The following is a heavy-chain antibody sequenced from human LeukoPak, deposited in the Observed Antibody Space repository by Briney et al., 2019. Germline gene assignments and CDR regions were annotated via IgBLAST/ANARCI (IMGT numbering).Heavy chain of an antibody. V-gene: IGHV3-11*01. Sequence: GGSLRLSCAASGFTFSDYYMSWLRQAPGKGLEWVSYISSSGSTIYYADSVKGLFTISRDNAKNSLYLQMNSLRAEDTAVYYCARDRRYYDSSGYSYYYYGMDVWGQGTTVTVSS. CDR1: GFTFSDYY. CDR2: ISSSGSTI. D-gene: IGHD3-22*01. J-gene: IGHJ6*02. CDR3: ARDRRYYDSSGYSYYYYGMDV.